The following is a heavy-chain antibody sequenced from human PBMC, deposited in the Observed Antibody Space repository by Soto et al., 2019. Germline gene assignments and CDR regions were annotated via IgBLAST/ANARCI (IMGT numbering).Heavy chain of an antibody. J-gene: IGHJ5*02. Sequence: EVQLLESGGGLVQPGESLRLSCAASGFTFSSYALTWVRQAPGKGLEWVSAISNNGGSTYYADSVKGRFTVSRDNSKNTLYLQMNSLRAEDTAVYYCAKGYIAGPTGGFDPWGQGTLVTVSS. CDR3: AKGYIAGPTGGFDP. V-gene: IGHV3-23*01. CDR2: ISNNGGST. D-gene: IGHD6-13*01. CDR1: GFTFSSYA.